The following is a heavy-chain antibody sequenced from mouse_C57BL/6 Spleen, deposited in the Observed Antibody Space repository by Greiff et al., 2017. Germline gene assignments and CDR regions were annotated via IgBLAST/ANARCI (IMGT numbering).Heavy chain of an antibody. D-gene: IGHD1-1*01. CDR1: GYTFTSYW. J-gene: IGHJ2*01. CDR3: ARSRYYYGSSYYFDY. CDR2: IDPSDSET. V-gene: IGHV1-52*01. Sequence: QVQLQQPGAELVRPGSSVKLSCKASGYTFTSYWMHWVKQRPIQGLEWIGNIDPSDSETHYNQKFKDKATLTVDKSSSTAYMQLSSLTSEDSAVYYCARSRYYYGSSYYFDYWGQGTTLTVSS.